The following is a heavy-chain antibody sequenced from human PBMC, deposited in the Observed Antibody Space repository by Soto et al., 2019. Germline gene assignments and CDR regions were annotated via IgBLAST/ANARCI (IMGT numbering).Heavy chain of an antibody. Sequence: ASVKVSCKASGNTFTNFGVTWVRQAPGQGLEWMGWISAYTDDPNYAQKFQGRVTMTIDTSTSTTYLDLRSLTSDDTAVYYCARVIPGAEAWFDPWGQGTLVTVSS. CDR1: GNTFTNFG. CDR2: ISAYTDDP. V-gene: IGHV1-18*01. J-gene: IGHJ5*02. D-gene: IGHD2-2*01. CDR3: ARVIPGAEAWFDP.